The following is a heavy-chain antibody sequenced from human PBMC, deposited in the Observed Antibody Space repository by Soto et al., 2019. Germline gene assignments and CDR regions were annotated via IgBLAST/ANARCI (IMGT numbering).Heavy chain of an antibody. CDR2: ISGSGYVT. CDR1: GFTFSGYA. D-gene: IGHD4-17*01. CDR3: AKDDYGDYGGFQH. J-gene: IGHJ1*01. Sequence: EVQLLESGGGLVQPGGSLRLSCAASGFTFSGYAMSWVRQAPGKGLGWVSVISGSGYVTYYADSVKGRFTISRDNSKNTLYLQMNSLRVEDTAVYYCAKDDYGDYGGFQHWGQGTLVTGSS. V-gene: IGHV3-23*01.